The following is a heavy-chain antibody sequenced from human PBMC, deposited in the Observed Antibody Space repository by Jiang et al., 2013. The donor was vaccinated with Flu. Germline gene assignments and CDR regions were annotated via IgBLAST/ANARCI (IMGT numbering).Heavy chain of an antibody. V-gene: IGHV2-70*11. CDR2: IDWDDDK. D-gene: IGHD1-26*01. CDR3: ARIRGEPYAFDI. Sequence: EWLARIDWDDDKYYSTSLKTRLTISKDTSKNQVVLTMTNMDPVDTATYYCARIRGEPYAFDIWGQGTMVTVSS. J-gene: IGHJ3*02.